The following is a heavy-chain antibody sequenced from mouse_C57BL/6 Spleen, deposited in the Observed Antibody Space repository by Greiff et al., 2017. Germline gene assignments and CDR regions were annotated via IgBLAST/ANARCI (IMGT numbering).Heavy chain of an antibody. CDR3: ARRYGSSYWYFDV. V-gene: IGHV1-80*01. Sequence: VQLQQSGAELVKPGASVKISCKASGYAFSSYWMNWVKQRPGTGLEWIGQIYPGDGDTNYNGKFKGKATLTADKSSSTAYMQLSSLTSEDSAVYFCARRYGSSYWYFDVWGTGTTVTVSS. CDR1: GYAFSSYW. J-gene: IGHJ1*03. D-gene: IGHD1-1*01. CDR2: IYPGDGDT.